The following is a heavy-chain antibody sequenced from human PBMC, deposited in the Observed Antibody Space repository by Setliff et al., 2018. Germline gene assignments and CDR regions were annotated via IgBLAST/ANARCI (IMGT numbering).Heavy chain of an antibody. J-gene: IGHJ4*02. D-gene: IGHD5-18*01. Sequence: SVKVSCKASGGTFNTYAINWVRQAPGQGLAWMGGIVPVFGTRNYAQKFQGRVTFSADDSANTAYMELTSLTSEDTAVYYCARNIGMGQRDYFDHWGQGTVVTVSS. CDR2: IVPVFGTR. CDR1: GGTFNTYA. CDR3: ARNIGMGQRDYFDH. V-gene: IGHV1-69*13.